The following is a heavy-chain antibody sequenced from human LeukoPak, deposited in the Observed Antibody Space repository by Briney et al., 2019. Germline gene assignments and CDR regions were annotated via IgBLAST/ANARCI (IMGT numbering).Heavy chain of an antibody. D-gene: IGHD2-2*01. CDR3: ARAEPRCSSTSCRRWGGAFDI. CDR2: IIPIFGTA. V-gene: IGHV1-69*05. J-gene: IGHJ3*02. Sequence: SVKVSCKASGGIFSSYAISWVRQAPGQGLEWMGGIIPIFGTANYAQKFQGRVTITTDESTSTAYMELSSLRSEDTAVYYCARAEPRCSSTSCRRWGGAFDIWGQGTMVTVSS. CDR1: GGIFSSYA.